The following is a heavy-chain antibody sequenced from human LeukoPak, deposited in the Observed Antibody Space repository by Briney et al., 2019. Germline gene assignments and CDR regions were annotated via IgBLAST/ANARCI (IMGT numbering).Heavy chain of an antibody. Sequence: GGSLRLSCVASGFTFSSYSMNWVRQVPGKGLEWVSSISSSSSYIYYADSVKGRFTISRDNAKNSLYLQMNSLRAEDTAVYYCARDDYGSGSYLDYWGQGTLVTVSS. V-gene: IGHV3-21*01. CDR2: ISSSSSYI. CDR1: GFTFSSYS. J-gene: IGHJ4*02. D-gene: IGHD3-10*01. CDR3: ARDDYGSGSYLDY.